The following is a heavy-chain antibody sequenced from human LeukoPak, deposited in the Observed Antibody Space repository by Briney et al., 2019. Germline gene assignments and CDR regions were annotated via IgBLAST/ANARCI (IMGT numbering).Heavy chain of an antibody. Sequence: GGSLRLSCAASGFTFSSYGMHWVRQASGKGLEWVAVISYDGSNKYYADSVKGRFTISRDNSKNTLYLQMNSLRAEDTAVYYCAKGRSPFRDILTGDIDYWGQGTLVTVSS. J-gene: IGHJ4*02. CDR1: GFTFSSYG. D-gene: IGHD3-9*01. CDR2: ISYDGSNK. V-gene: IGHV3-30*18. CDR3: AKGRSPFRDILTGDIDY.